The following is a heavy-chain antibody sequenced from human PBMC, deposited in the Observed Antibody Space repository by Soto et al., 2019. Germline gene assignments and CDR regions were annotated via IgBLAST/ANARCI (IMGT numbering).Heavy chain of an antibody. V-gene: IGHV4-31*03. CDR1: GGSISTGGYY. J-gene: IGHJ4*02. Sequence: QVQLQESGPGLVKPSQTLSLTCTVSGGSISTGGYYWSWIRQHPGKGLEWIGYIYYSGSAYYNPSLQSRLTMSVDTSKNQFSLQLNSVTAADTAVYYCARFYYASGSLIVRAPDYWGQGTLVTVSS. CDR3: ARFYYASGSLIVRAPDY. CDR2: IYYSGSA. D-gene: IGHD3-10*01.